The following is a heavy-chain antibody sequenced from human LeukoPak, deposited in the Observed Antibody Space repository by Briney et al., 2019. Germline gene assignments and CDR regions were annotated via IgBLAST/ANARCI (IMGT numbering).Heavy chain of an antibody. CDR2: ISGSGGST. D-gene: IGHD2-21*02. J-gene: IGHJ4*02. CDR1: GFTFSSYV. CDR3: AKLAGDWYHFEY. Sequence: GSLRLSCAASGFTFSSYVMSWVRQAPGKGLEWVSAISGSGGSTYYADSVKGRVTISRDNSNNTLYLQMNSLRADDTAVYYCAKLAGDWYHFEYWGQGTLVTVSS. V-gene: IGHV3-23*01.